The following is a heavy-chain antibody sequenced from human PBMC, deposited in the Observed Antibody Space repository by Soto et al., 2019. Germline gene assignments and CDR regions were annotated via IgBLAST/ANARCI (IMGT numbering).Heavy chain of an antibody. D-gene: IGHD6-19*01. CDR3: AKRAGGSSGHFDY. CDR2: ISVGGGNK. V-gene: IGHV3-23*01. J-gene: IGHJ4*02. CDR1: GFTFSSYA. Sequence: EVQLLESGGGLVQPGGSLRLSCAASGFTFSSYAMNWVRQAPGKGLEWVSGISVGGGNKYYADSVKGRFTISRDNSKNTLSLQLKSLRAEDTAVYVCAKRAGGSSGHFDYWGQGTLVTVSS.